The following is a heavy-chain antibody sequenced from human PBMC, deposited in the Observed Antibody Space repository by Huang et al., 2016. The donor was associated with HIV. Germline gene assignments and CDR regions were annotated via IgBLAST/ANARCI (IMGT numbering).Heavy chain of an antibody. CDR3: LPAGHVSHYYYMDV. Sequence: QGQLVESGGGVVQPGRSLRLSCAASGFSFTSYDMQWVRQVPGKGLELVSCVSNDGNEKYYADSVKGRFTISRDNFKNTLYLQMNSLRTGDTAVYFCLPAGHVSHYYYMDVWGKGTTVIVSS. CDR2: VSNDGNEK. V-gene: IGHV3-30*03. CDR1: GFSFTSYD. J-gene: IGHJ6*03.